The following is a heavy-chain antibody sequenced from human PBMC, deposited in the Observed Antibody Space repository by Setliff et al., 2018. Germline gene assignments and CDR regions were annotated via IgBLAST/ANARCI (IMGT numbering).Heavy chain of an antibody. CDR1: GGSFRDYH. CDR3: ARGRFDGWSFEYYGMDV. J-gene: IGHJ6*02. V-gene: IGHV4-34*01. D-gene: IGHD3-10*01. Sequence: SETLSLTCTVHGGSFRDYHWSWIRQAPGKGLEWIGEINDSGGTKFNPSLKSRGTMSVDTSKSQTSLKLSSVTAADTAVYYCARGRFDGWSFEYYGMDVWGRGTTVTVSS. CDR2: INDSGGT.